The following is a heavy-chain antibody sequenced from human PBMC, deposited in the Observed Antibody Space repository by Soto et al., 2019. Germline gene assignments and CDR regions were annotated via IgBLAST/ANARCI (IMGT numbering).Heavy chain of an antibody. CDR1: GYTFTGYY. CDR2: VNPNSGGT. D-gene: IGHD2-2*01. J-gene: IGHJ6*02. Sequence: QVQLVQSGAEVKKPGASVKVSCKASGYTFTGYYMHWVRQAPGQGLEWMGWVNPNSGGTNYAQKFHGRVSKNSETSVRAAYLELSRLRPDDKAVYYCARDHLVVVPASLWRKYCGLHVWGQGTTVAVSS. CDR3: ARDHLVVVPASLWRKYCGLHV. V-gene: IGHV1-2*02.